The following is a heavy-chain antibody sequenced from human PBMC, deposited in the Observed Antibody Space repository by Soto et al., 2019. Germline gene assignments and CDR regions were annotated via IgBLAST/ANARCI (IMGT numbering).Heavy chain of an antibody. V-gene: IGHV5-51*01. J-gene: IGHJ6*03. D-gene: IGHD3-10*01. CDR3: ARVTYYYGSGSSSGNYFMDV. CDR1: GYSFTSYW. Sequence: GESLKISCKGSGYSFTSYWIGWVRQMPGKGLEWMGIIYPGDSDTKYSPSFQGQVIISADKSINTAYLQWSSLKASDTAMYYCARVTYYYGSGSSSGNYFMDVWAKGTTVTVSS. CDR2: IYPGDSDT.